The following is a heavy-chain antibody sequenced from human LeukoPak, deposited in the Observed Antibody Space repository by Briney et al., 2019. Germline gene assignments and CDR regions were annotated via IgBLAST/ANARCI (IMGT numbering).Heavy chain of an antibody. D-gene: IGHD6-13*01. CDR3: ARGATAAAGFFDY. V-gene: IGHV3-53*01. J-gene: IGHJ4*02. Sequence: GGSLRLSCAASGFTVSSNYMSWVRQAPGKGLEWVSVIYSGGSTYYADSVKGRFTISRDNSKNTLYLQMNSLRAEDTAVYYCARGATAAAGFFDYWGQGTLVTVSS. CDR2: IYSGGST. CDR1: GFTVSSNY.